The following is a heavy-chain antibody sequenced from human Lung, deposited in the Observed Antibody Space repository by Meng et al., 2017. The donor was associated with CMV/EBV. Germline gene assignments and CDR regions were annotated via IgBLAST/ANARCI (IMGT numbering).Heavy chain of an antibody. CDR2: ISFDGGTR. D-gene: IGHD6-6*01. CDR1: GFTFSRYA. V-gene: IGHV3-30*14. Sequence: GESLKILRAAPGFTFSRYAFHRVRQAPGKGLEWVAVISFDGGTRYYADPVKGRFTISRDSSRNSLYLQLNSLRPEDTAVYYCAREYGSSSAFDYWGQGTXVTVSS. J-gene: IGHJ4*02. CDR3: AREYGSSSAFDY.